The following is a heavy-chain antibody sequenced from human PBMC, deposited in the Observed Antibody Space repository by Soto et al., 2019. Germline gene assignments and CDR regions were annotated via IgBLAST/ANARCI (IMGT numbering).Heavy chain of an antibody. D-gene: IGHD3-10*01. CDR3: AKDGVYGSWMGGMDL. CDR2: IDGGNHRT. J-gene: IGHJ6*02. V-gene: IGHV3-23*01. CDR1: GFTFSDDA. Sequence: GGSLTLSCAASGFTFSDDAMSWVRQAPAKGLEWVSLIDGGNHRTSYADSLKSRFTISRDNSKNKLYLQMNSLRAEDTAVEYSAKDGVYGSWMGGMDLWGQGTRVTVSS.